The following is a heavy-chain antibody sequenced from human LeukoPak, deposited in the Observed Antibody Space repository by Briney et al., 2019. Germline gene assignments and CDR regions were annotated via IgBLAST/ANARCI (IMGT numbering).Heavy chain of an antibody. CDR1: GFTFSSYA. J-gene: IGHJ4*02. CDR3: ARDRSQRAYSYGPDGE. V-gene: IGHV3-30*01. CDR2: ISYDGSNK. D-gene: IGHD5-18*01. Sequence: GRSLRLSCAASGFTFSSYAMHWVRQAPAKGLEWAAVISYDGSNKFYADSVKGRFTISRDNSKNTLFLQMNSLRAEDTAVYYCARDRSQRAYSYGPDGEWGQGTLVTVSS.